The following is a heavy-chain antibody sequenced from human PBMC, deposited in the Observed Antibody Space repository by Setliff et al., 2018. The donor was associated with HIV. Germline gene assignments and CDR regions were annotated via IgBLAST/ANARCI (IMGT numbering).Heavy chain of an antibody. CDR2: INAGNGNT. D-gene: IGHD6-19*01. V-gene: IGHV1-3*01. J-gene: IGHJ4*02. CDR1: GYTFTSYA. CDR3: ARDRGDRGLVSNYFDY. Sequence: GASVKVSCKDSGYTFTSYAMHWVRQAPGQRLEWMGWINAGNGNTKYSQKFQGRVTITRDTSASTDYMELSSLRSEDTAVYYCARDRGDRGLVSNYFDYWGQGTPVTVSS.